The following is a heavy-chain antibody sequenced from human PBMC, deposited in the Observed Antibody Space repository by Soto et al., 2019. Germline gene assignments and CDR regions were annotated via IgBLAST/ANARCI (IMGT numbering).Heavy chain of an antibody. J-gene: IGHJ6*02. V-gene: IGHV1-69*06. Sequence: QVQLVQSGAEVKKPGSTVKVSCKASGGTFNSYAFSWERQAPGQGLEWVGGIIPMFGTVNYAQKFQGGVTITADKSTSTAYMELSSLRSDDTAVYYCARVPGTNYYYGMDVWGQGTTVTVFS. CDR1: GGTFNSYA. D-gene: IGHD1-1*01. CDR2: IIPMFGTV. CDR3: ARVPGTNYYYGMDV.